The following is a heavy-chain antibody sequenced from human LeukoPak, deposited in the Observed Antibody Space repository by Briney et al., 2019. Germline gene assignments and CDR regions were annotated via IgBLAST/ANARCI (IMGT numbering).Heavy chain of an antibody. V-gene: IGHV3-74*01. Sequence: PTGGSLRLSCAASGFTFSSYWMHWVRQAPGKGLVWVSRINSDGSSTSYADSVKGRFTISRDNAKNTLYLQTNSLRAEDTAVYYCARAGGHYRDFVFFDYWGQGTLVTVSS. CDR2: INSDGSST. J-gene: IGHJ4*02. D-gene: IGHD4-17*01. CDR1: GFTFSSYW. CDR3: ARAGGHYRDFVFFDY.